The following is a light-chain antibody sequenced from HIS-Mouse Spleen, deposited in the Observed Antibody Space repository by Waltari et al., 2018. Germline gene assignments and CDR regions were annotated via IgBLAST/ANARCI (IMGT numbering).Light chain of an antibody. Sequence: SSELTQEPAVSVALGQTVRITGQGDSLRSYYASWYQQKPGQAPVLVIYGKNNRPSGIPERFSGSSSGNTASLTITGAQAEDEADYYCNSRDSSGNHLSVFGTGTKVTVL. CDR3: NSRDSSGNHLSV. CDR2: GKN. CDR1: SLRSYY. V-gene: IGLV3-19*01. J-gene: IGLJ1*01.